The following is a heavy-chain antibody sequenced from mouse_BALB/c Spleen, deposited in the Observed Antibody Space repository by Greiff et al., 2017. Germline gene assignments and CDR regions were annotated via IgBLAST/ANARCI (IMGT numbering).Heavy chain of an antibody. J-gene: IGHJ2*01. Sequence: VKLQQPGAELVRPGASVKLSCKASGYTFTSYWINWVKQRPGQGLEWIGNIYPSDSYTNYNQKFKDKATLTVDKSSSTAYMQLSSPTSEDSAVYYCTRWVNYYFDYWGQGTTLTVSS. D-gene: IGHD2-13*01. CDR2: IYPSDSYT. CDR3: TRWVNYYFDY. V-gene: IGHV1-69*02. CDR1: GYTFTSYW.